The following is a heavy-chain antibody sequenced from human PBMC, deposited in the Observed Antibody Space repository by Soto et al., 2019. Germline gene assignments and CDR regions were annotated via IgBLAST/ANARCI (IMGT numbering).Heavy chain of an antibody. CDR1: GFTFSSFA. Sequence: EVQLLESGGGLVQSGGSLRLSCAASGFTFSSFAMSWVRQAPGKGLEWVSSITYNGGNIYYADSAQGRFTVSRDNSKDTLFLQMKSLRADDTAVYYCAKDHTYGKPGAFDIWGQGTMVAVSS. CDR3: AKDHTYGKPGAFDI. J-gene: IGHJ3*02. D-gene: IGHD3-10*01. CDR2: ITYNGGNI. V-gene: IGHV3-23*01.